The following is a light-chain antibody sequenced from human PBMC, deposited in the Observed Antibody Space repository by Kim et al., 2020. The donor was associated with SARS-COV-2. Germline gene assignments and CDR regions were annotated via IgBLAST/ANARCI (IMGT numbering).Light chain of an antibody. J-gene: IGLJ2*01. V-gene: IGLV2-14*03. CDR2: DVD. CDR1: SSDVGSNNY. CDR3: SSYKSTNTLL. Sequence: QSALTQPASVSGSPGQSITISCTGTSSDVGSNNYVSWYQQHPGKAPKFIIYDVDKRPSGVSNRFSGSKSGNTASLTISGLQAEDEAHYYCSSYKSTNTLLFGGGTQLTVL.